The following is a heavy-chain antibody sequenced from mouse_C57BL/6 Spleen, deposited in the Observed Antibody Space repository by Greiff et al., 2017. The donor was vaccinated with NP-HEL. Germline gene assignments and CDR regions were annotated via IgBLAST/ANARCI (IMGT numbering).Heavy chain of an antibody. D-gene: IGHD1-1*01. CDR1: GYAFTNYL. V-gene: IGHV1-54*01. CDR3: ASYGAYYYAMDY. J-gene: IGHJ4*01. Sequence: QVQLQQSGAELVRPGTSVKVSCKASGYAFTNYLIEWVKQRPGQGLEWIGVINPGSGGTNYNEKFKGKATLTADKSSSTAYMQLSSLTSEDSAVYFCASYGAYYYAMDYWGQGTLVTVSS. CDR2: INPGSGGT.